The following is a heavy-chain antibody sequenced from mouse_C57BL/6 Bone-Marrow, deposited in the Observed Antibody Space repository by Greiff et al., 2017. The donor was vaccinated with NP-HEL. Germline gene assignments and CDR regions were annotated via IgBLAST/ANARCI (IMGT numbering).Heavy chain of an antibody. V-gene: IGHV7-3*01. J-gene: IGHJ2*01. CDR2: IRNKANGYTT. Sequence: EVKVVESGGGLVQPGGSLSLSCAASGFTFTDYYMSWVRQPPGKALEWLGFIRNKANGYTTEYSASVKGRFTISRDNSQSILYLQMNALRAEDSATYYCARSDSSYYFDYWGQGTTLTVSS. CDR1: GFTFTDYY. CDR3: ARSDSSYYFDY. D-gene: IGHD3-2*01.